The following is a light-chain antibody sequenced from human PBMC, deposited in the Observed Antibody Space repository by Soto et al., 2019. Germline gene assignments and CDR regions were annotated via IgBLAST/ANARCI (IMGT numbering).Light chain of an antibody. CDR2: WAS. Sequence: DIVMTQSPDSLAVSLGERATINCKSSQSVLYRSNNNNYLAWYQQRPGQPPTLLIYWASTRESGVPDRFSGSGSGTDFTLTITSLQAEDVAVYYCQQYESTPPTFGQGTKLEIK. CDR3: QQYESTPPT. J-gene: IGKJ2*01. CDR1: QSVLYRSNNNNY. V-gene: IGKV4-1*01.